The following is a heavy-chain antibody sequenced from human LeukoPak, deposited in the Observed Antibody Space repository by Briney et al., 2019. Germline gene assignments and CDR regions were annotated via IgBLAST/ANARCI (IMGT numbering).Heavy chain of an antibody. Sequence: GGSLRLSCAASGFTFSSYSMNWVRQAPGKGLEWVSSISSSSSYIYYADSVKGRFTISRDNAKNSLYLQMNSLRAEDTAVYYCARARGDGYPTYYFDYWGQGTLVTVSS. CDR3: ARARGDGYPTYYFDY. CDR1: GFTFSSYS. CDR2: ISSSSSYI. V-gene: IGHV3-21*01. J-gene: IGHJ4*02. D-gene: IGHD5-24*01.